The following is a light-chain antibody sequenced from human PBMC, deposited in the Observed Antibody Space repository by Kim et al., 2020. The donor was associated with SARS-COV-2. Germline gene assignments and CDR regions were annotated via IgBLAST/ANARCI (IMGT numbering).Light chain of an antibody. CDR1: QSVSSY. CDR3: QQRSNWPPMYT. J-gene: IGKJ2*01. V-gene: IGKV3-11*01. CDR2: DAS. Sequence: YTGERATLSCRASQSVSSYLAWYQQNPGQAPRLLIYDASNRATGIPARFSGSGSGTDFTLTISSLEPEDFAVYYCQQRSNWPPMYTFGQGTKLEI.